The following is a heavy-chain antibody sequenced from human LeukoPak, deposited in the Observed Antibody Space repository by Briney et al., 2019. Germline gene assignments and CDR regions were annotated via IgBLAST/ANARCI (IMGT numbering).Heavy chain of an antibody. CDR2: IYTSGST. D-gene: IGHD3-22*01. J-gene: IGHJ4*02. CDR1: GGSISSYY. CDR3: ARWDSSGISD. Sequence: SETLSLTCTVSGGSISSYYWSWIRQPPGKGLEWIGYIYTSGSTNYNPSLKSRVTISVDTSKNQFSLRLSSVTAADTAVYYCARWDSSGISDWGQGTLVTVSS. V-gene: IGHV4-4*09.